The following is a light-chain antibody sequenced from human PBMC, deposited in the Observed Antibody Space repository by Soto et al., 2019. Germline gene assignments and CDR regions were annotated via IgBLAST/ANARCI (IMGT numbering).Light chain of an antibody. V-gene: IGKV2-28*01. CDR1: QSLLHRNGNNY. Sequence: EIVMTQSPLSLPVTPGEPASISCRSNQSLLHRNGNNYLDWYLQRPGQSPQLLIYLGSYRASGVPDRFSGSGSGTDFTLKISRVEAEDVGVYYCMQTLQILFTFGPGTKVDIK. CDR2: LGS. J-gene: IGKJ3*01. CDR3: MQTLQILFT.